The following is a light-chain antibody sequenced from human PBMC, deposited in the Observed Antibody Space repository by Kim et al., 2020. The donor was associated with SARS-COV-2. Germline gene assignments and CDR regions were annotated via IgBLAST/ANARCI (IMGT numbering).Light chain of an antibody. CDR1: QSISTY. CDR3: QQSYIIPFT. J-gene: IGKJ3*01. V-gene: IGKV1-39*01. CDR2: GAS. Sequence: ASVGDRVIITCRASQSISTYLNWYQQKPGKAPKLLIYGASSSLSGVPSRIHGNGSGTDFTLTIYNLQPEDFATYSCQQSYIIPFTFGPGTKVDIK.